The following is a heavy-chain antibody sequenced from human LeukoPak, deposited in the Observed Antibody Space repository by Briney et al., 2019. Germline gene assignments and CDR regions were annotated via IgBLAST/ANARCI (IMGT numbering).Heavy chain of an antibody. J-gene: IGHJ6*02. D-gene: IGHD2/OR15-2a*01. Sequence: GGSLRLSCAASGFIFSKNWMHWVRQAPGKGLVWVSRINSDGSSTSNADSVKARFTMSRDNAKNTLYLQMNSLRAEDTAVYYCARGNYYGMDVWGQGTTVTVSS. CDR1: GFIFSKNW. CDR3: ARGNYYGMDV. V-gene: IGHV3-74*01. CDR2: INSDGSST.